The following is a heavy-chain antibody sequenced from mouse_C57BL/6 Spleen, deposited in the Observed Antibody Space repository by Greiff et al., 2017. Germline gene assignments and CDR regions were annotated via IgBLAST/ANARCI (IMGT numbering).Heavy chain of an antibody. CDR1: GFNIKDDY. V-gene: IGHV14-4*01. CDR2: IDPENGDT. J-gene: IGHJ2*01. D-gene: IGHD2-4*01. CDR3: TTWGITTHY. Sequence: EVQLQQSGAELVSPGASVKLSCTASGFNIKDDYMHWVKQRPEQGLEWIGWIDPENGDTEYASKFQGKATITADTSSNTAYLQLSSLTSEDTAVYYCTTWGITTHYWGQGTTLTVSS.